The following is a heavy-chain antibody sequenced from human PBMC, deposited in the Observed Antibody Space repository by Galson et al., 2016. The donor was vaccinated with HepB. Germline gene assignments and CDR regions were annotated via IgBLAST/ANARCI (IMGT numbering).Heavy chain of an antibody. CDR2: IDPGDSFT. Sequence: QSGAEVKKPGESLRISCTGSGYSFTNYWINWVRQMPGKGLEWMGRIDPGDSFTNYSPSFQGHVTISADKSISTAYLQWSSLKATDTAMYYCASLRSGSLTSDSWGHGTLVTVSS. CDR1: GYSFTNYW. V-gene: IGHV5-10-1*01. D-gene: IGHD1-26*01. CDR3: ASLRSGSLTSDS. J-gene: IGHJ5*01.